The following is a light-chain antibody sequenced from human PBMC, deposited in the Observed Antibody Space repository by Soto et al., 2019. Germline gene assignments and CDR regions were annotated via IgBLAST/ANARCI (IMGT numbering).Light chain of an antibody. CDR3: QQYYNTPWT. Sequence: DIVMTQSPDSLAVSLGERATINCKSSQNVLDNSKNKNYLAWYQQKPGQPPKLLFYWASTRESGVPDRFTGSGSGTDFTLTISSLQAEDVAVYYCQQYYNTPWTFGQGTKVEIK. J-gene: IGKJ1*01. CDR1: QNVLDNSKNKNY. V-gene: IGKV4-1*01. CDR2: WAS.